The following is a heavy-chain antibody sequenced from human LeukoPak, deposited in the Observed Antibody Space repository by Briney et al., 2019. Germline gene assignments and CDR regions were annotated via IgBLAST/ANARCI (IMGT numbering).Heavy chain of an antibody. J-gene: IGHJ4*02. CDR2: ISYDGSNK. CDR1: GFTFSSYA. Sequence: PGRSLRLSCAASGFTFSSYAMHWVRQAPGKGLEWVAVISYDGSNKYYADSVKGRFTISRDNSKNTLYLQMNSLRAEDTAVYYCARGRLWFGETTRVFDYWGQGTLVTVSS. D-gene: IGHD3-10*01. CDR3: ARGRLWFGETTRVFDY. V-gene: IGHV3-30-3*01.